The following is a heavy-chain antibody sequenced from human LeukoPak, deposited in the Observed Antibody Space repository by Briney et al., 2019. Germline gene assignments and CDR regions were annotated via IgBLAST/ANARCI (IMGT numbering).Heavy chain of an antibody. CDR3: ARAPTVTTGWFVP. Sequence: NPGGSLRLSCAASGFTFSSYSMNWVRQAPGKGLEWVSSISSSSYIYYADSVKGRFTISRDNAKNSLYLQMNSLRAEDTAVYYCARAPTVTTGWFVPWGQGTLVTVSS. CDR1: GFTFSSYS. D-gene: IGHD4-17*01. CDR2: ISSSSYI. J-gene: IGHJ5*02. V-gene: IGHV3-21*01.